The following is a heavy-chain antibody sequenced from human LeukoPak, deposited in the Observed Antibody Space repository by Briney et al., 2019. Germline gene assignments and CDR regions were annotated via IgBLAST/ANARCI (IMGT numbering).Heavy chain of an antibody. CDR2: INHSGST. J-gene: IGHJ5*02. V-gene: IGHV4-34*01. CDR3: ARGYSSSWCFGH. CDR1: GGSFSGYY. D-gene: IGHD6-13*01. Sequence: PSETLSLTCAVYGGSFSGYYWSWIRQPPGKGLEWIGEINHSGSTNYNPSLKSRVTISVGTSKNQFSLKLSSVTAADTAVYYCARGYSSSWCFGHWGQGTLVTVSS.